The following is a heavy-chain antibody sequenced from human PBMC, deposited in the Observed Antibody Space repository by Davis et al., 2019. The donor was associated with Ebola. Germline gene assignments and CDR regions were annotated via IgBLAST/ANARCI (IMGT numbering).Heavy chain of an antibody. Sequence: HSQTLSLTCVISGDSVSSGGWNWIRQSPSRGLEWLGRTYYSSKWYNDYAVSVKSRITINPDTSKNQFSLQLSSVTPEDTAVYYCVRGWGRTGMGVWGQGTTVIVSS. V-gene: IGHV6-1*01. J-gene: IGHJ6*02. CDR1: GDSVSSGG. CDR3: VRGWGRTGMGV. D-gene: IGHD1-26*01. CDR2: TYYSSKWYN.